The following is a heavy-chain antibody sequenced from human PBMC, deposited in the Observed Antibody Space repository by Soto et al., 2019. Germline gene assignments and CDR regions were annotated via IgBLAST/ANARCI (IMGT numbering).Heavy chain of an antibody. J-gene: IGHJ4*02. CDR1: GFTFSSYA. Sequence: GGSLRLSCAASGFTFSSYAMYWVRQAPGKGLEWVSTISGSGGSTYYADSVKGRFTISRDNSKNTLFLQMNSLRTEDTAVYYCAKDFFGDSPMPDFFDFWGQGTLVTVSS. CDR3: AKDFFGDSPMPDFFDF. V-gene: IGHV3-23*01. CDR2: ISGSGGST. D-gene: IGHD3-10*01.